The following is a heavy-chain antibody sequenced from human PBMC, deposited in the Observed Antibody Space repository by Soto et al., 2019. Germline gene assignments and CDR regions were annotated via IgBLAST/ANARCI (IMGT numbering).Heavy chain of an antibody. CDR1: GYKFTSSW. V-gene: IGHV5-51*03. Sequence: PGESLKISCRISGYKFTSSWIAWVRQMPGKGLEWMGIIFPSDSDTRYSPSFQGQVTTSADRSTSTVLLQWASLKASDTAVYFCARKDKSGYFNWFDPWGQGTLVTVSS. J-gene: IGHJ5*02. CDR2: IFPSDSDT. CDR3: ARKDKSGYFNWFDP. D-gene: IGHD3-22*01.